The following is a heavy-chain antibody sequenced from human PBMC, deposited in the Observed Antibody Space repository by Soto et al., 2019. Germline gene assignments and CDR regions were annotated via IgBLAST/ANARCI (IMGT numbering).Heavy chain of an antibody. D-gene: IGHD6-19*01. V-gene: IGHV1-69*13. Sequence: GASVKVSCKASGGTFSSYAISWVRQAPGQGLEWMGGIIPIFGTANYAQKFQGRVTITADESTSTAYMELSSLRSEDTAVYYCARDSYSSGWHHSGFDYWGQGTLVTVSS. CDR2: IIPIFGTA. J-gene: IGHJ4*02. CDR1: GGTFSSYA. CDR3: ARDSYSSGWHHSGFDY.